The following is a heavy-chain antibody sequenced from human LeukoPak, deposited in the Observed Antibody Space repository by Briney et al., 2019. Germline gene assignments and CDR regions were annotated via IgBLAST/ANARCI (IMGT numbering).Heavy chain of an antibody. Sequence: ASVKVSCKASGYTFTNYGISWVRQAPGQGLEWMGWSSAYNGNTNYAQRLQGRVTMTADTSTSTAYMELRSLRSDDTAVYYCARDLREGSSSYQIPFDYWGQGTLVTVSS. D-gene: IGHD6-13*01. J-gene: IGHJ4*02. CDR3: ARDLREGSSSYQIPFDY. CDR1: GYTFTNYG. CDR2: SSAYNGNT. V-gene: IGHV1-18*01.